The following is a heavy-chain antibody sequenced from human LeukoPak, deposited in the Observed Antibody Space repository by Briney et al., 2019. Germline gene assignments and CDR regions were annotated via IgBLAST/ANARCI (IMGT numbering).Heavy chain of an antibody. Sequence: QPGGSLRLSCAASGFTFSSYEMNWVRQAPGKGLERVSYISSSGSTIYYADSVKGRFTIYRDNAKNSLYLQMNSLRAEDTAVYYCAKSNGYGLVDIWGQGTMVTVSS. CDR2: ISSSGSTI. D-gene: IGHD3-10*01. CDR1: GFTFSSYE. CDR3: AKSNGYGLVDI. J-gene: IGHJ3*02. V-gene: IGHV3-48*03.